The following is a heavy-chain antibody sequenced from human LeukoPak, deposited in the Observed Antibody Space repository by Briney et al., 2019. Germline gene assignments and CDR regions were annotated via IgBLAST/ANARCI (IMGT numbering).Heavy chain of an antibody. CDR3: AREFRSGYNSRWFDY. V-gene: IGHV3-74*01. CDR1: GFTFSSYW. D-gene: IGHD6-19*01. Sequence: PGGSLRLSCAASGFTFSSYWMHWVRQPPGKGLVWVSHINSDGRRTTYADSVKGRFTISRDNAKNTLYLQMNSLRVEDTAVYYCAREFRSGYNSRWFDYWGQGTLVTVSS. J-gene: IGHJ5*01. CDR2: INSDGRRT.